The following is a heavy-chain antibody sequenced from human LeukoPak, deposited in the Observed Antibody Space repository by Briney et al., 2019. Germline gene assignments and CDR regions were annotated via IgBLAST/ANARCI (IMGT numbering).Heavy chain of an antibody. V-gene: IGHV4-30-2*01. CDR2: IYHSGST. CDR3: ARDNGITIFGVSSHYMDV. Sequence: PLQTLSLTCTVSGASISSGGYYWSWIRQPPGKGLEWIGYIYHSGSTYYNPSLKSRVTISVDRSKNQFSLKLSSVTAADTAVYYCARDNGITIFGVSSHYMDVWGKGTTVTVSS. J-gene: IGHJ6*03. D-gene: IGHD3-3*01. CDR1: GASISSGGYY.